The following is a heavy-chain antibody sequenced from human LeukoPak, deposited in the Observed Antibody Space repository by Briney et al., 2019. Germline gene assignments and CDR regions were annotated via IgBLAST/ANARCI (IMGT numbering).Heavy chain of an antibody. Sequence: GGSLRLSCAASGFTFRTYGMHWVRQAPGKGLEWVAVISYDGDPKFYADSVKGRFTISRDNSKNTLYLHLNSLRAEDTAIYYCAKDVSALTYNASWPGPGFWGQGTLVSVSS. D-gene: IGHD3-10*01. CDR1: GFTFRTYG. CDR2: ISYDGDPK. J-gene: IGHJ4*02. CDR3: AKDVSALTYNASWPGPGF. V-gene: IGHV3-30*18.